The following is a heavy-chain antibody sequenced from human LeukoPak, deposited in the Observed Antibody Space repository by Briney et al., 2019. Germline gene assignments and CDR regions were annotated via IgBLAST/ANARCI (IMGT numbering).Heavy chain of an antibody. CDR3: ATDLTVAGTSFSRCY. V-gene: IGHV1-2*02. J-gene: IGHJ4*02. CDR2: INPNSGGT. D-gene: IGHD6-19*01. Sequence: GASVKVSCKASGYTFTGYYMHWVRQAPGQGLEWMGWINPNSGGTNYAQKFQGRVTMTRDTSISTAYMELSRLRSDDTAVYYCATDLTVAGTSFSRCYWGQGTLVTVSS. CDR1: GYTFTGYY.